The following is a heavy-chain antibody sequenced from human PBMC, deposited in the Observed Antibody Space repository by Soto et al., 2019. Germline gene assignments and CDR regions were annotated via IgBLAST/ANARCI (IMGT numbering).Heavy chain of an antibody. CDR2: ISGSGGST. J-gene: IGHJ4*02. V-gene: IGHV3-23*01. D-gene: IGHD6-13*01. CDR3: AKGRIAIPRSAFDY. CDR1: GFTFSSYA. Sequence: PGGSLRLSCAASGFTFSSYAMSWVRQAPGKGPEWVSAISGSGGSTYYADSVKGRFTISRDNSKNTLYLQMNSLRAEDTAVYYCAKGRIAIPRSAFDYWGQGTLVTVSS.